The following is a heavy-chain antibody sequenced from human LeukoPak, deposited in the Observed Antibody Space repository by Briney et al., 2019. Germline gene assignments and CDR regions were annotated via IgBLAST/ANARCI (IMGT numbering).Heavy chain of an antibody. CDR2: IYYSGST. CDR3: ASPYGSGSSINWFDP. Sequence: SETLSLTCTVSGGSISSSSYYWGWIRQPPGKGLEWIGSIYYSGSTYYNPSLKSRVTISVDTSKNQFSLKLSSVTAADTAVYYCASPYGSGSSINWFDPWGQGTLVTVSS. J-gene: IGHJ5*02. CDR1: GGSISSSSYY. V-gene: IGHV4-39*01. D-gene: IGHD3-10*01.